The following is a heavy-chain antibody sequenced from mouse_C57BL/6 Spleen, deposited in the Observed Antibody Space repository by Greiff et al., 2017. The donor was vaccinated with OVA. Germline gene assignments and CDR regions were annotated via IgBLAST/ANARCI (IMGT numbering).Heavy chain of an antibody. CDR3: ARDHSYYFDY. CDR2: ISYDGSN. Sequence: EVQRVESGPGLVKPSQSLSLTCSVTGYSITSGYYWNWIRQFPGNKLEWMGYISYDGSNNYNPSLKNRISITRDTSKNQFFLKLNSVTTEDTATYYCARDHSYYFDYWGQGTTLTVSS. CDR1: GYSITSGYY. V-gene: IGHV3-6*01. J-gene: IGHJ2*01.